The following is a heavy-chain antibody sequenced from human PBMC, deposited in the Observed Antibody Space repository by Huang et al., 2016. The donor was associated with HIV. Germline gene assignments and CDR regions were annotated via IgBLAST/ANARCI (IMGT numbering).Heavy chain of an antibody. Sequence: QLQLQESGPGLVKPSETLSLTCSVSGGSISSSSYYWGGIRQPPGKGLEWSGSIYYRGRTFYNPSLKSRGTISVDTSKNQFSLRLSSVTAADTSVYYCARHMDCSSSSCLAGGHERGPFDMWGQGTMVTVSS. CDR2: IYYRGRT. CDR1: GGSISSSSYY. D-gene: IGHD2-2*01. V-gene: IGHV4-39*01. CDR3: ARHMDCSSSSCLAGGHERGPFDM. J-gene: IGHJ3*02.